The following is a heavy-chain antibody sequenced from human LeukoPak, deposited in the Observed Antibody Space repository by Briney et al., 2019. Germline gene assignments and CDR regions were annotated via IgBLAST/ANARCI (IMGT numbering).Heavy chain of an antibody. V-gene: IGHV1-8*01. CDR1: GYTFTSYD. Sequence: ASVKVSCKASGYTFTSYDINWVRQATGQGLEWMGWMNPNSGNTGYAQKFQGRVTMTRNTSISTAYMELSSLRSGDTAVYYCARSSGWYGGFDYWGQGTLVTVSS. J-gene: IGHJ4*02. CDR2: MNPNSGNT. D-gene: IGHD6-19*01. CDR3: ARSSGWYGGFDY.